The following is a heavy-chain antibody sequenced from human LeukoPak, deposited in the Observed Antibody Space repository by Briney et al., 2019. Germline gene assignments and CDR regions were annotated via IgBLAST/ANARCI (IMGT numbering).Heavy chain of an antibody. D-gene: IGHD2-15*01. Sequence: SETLSLTCTGSGGSISSYYWSWIRQPPGKGLEWIGYIYYSGSTNYNPSLKSRVTISVDTSKNQFSLKLTSVTAADTAVYYCAGSAYCSGGSCYTGLPYWGQGTLVTVSS. CDR2: IYYSGST. V-gene: IGHV4-59*01. J-gene: IGHJ4*02. CDR1: GGSISSYY. CDR3: AGSAYCSGGSCYTGLPY.